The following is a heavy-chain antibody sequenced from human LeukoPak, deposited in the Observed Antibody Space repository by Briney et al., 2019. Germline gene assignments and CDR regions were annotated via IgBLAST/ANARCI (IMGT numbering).Heavy chain of an antibody. J-gene: IGHJ3*02. Sequence: PSETLSLTCAVSGYSISSGYYWGWIRQPPGKGLEWIGSIYHSGSTYYNPSLKSRVTISVDTYKNQFSLKLSSVTAADTAVYYCAIPYTVTTKLNAFDIWAQGTVFTVSS. CDR2: IYHSGST. V-gene: IGHV4-38-2*01. CDR3: AIPYTVTTKLNAFDI. CDR1: GYSISSGYY. D-gene: IGHD4-17*01.